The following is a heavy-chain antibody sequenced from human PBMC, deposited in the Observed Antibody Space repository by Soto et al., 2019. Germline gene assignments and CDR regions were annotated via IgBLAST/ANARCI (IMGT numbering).Heavy chain of an antibody. J-gene: IGHJ5*02. CDR3: AREQSYYYGSGIDP. D-gene: IGHD3-10*01. Sequence: EVQLVESGGGLVQPGGSPRLSCAASGFTFSSYWMSWVRQAPGKGLEWVANIKQDGSEKYYVDSVKGRFTISRDNAKNSLYLQMNSLRAEDTAVYYCAREQSYYYGSGIDPWGQGTLVTVSS. V-gene: IGHV3-7*01. CDR2: IKQDGSEK. CDR1: GFTFSSYW.